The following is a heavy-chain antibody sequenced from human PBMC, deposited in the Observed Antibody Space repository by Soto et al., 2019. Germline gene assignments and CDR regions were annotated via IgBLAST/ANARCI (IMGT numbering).Heavy chain of an antibody. CDR3: ARGVGDYDFWSAYYTHYGMDV. CDR2: INPNSGGT. CDR1: GYTLTGYY. Sequence: EASVKVSFKASGYTLTGYYMHWVRQAPGQGLEWMGWINPNSGGTNYAQKFQGWVTMTRDTSISTAYMELSRLRSDDTAVYYCARGVGDYDFWSAYYTHYGMDVWGQGTTVTVSS. V-gene: IGHV1-2*04. D-gene: IGHD3-3*01. J-gene: IGHJ6*02.